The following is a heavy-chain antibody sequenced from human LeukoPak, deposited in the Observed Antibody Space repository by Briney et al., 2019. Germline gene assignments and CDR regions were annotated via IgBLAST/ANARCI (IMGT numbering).Heavy chain of an antibody. D-gene: IGHD6-19*01. CDR2: IDHSGST. Sequence: SETLSLTCTVSGYSISSGYYWGWIRQPPGKGLEWTGSIDHSGSTYYNPSLKSRITISVDTSKNQFSLKLSTVTADDTAVYYCARGSALAQAVMFDYWGQGTLVTVSS. V-gene: IGHV4-38-2*02. CDR1: GYSISSGYY. J-gene: IGHJ4*02. CDR3: ARGSALAQAVMFDY.